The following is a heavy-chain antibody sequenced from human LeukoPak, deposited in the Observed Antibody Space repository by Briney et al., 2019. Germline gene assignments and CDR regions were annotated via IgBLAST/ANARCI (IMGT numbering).Heavy chain of an antibody. V-gene: IGHV1-69*05. Sequence: SVKVSYKASGGTFSSYAISWVRQAPGQGLEWMGGIIPIFGTANYAQKFQGRVTITTDESTSTAYMELSSLRSEDTAAYYCATGPTYYDILTGYYPTYFDYWGQGTLVTVSS. J-gene: IGHJ4*02. CDR1: GGTFSSYA. CDR2: IIPIFGTA. CDR3: ATGPTYYDILTGYYPTYFDY. D-gene: IGHD3-9*01.